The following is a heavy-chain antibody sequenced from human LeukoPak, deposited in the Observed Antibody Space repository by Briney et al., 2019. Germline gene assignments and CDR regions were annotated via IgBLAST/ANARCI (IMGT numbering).Heavy chain of an antibody. D-gene: IGHD4-17*01. Sequence: AGGSLRLSCAASGFTFSSYGMHWVRQAPGKGLEWVAVISYDGSNKYYADSVKGRFTISRDNSKNTLYLQMNSLRAEDTAVYYCARGMTTVTTFCFDYWGQGTLVTVSS. CDR3: ARGMTTVTTFCFDY. CDR2: ISYDGSNK. J-gene: IGHJ4*02. V-gene: IGHV3-30*03. CDR1: GFTFSSYG.